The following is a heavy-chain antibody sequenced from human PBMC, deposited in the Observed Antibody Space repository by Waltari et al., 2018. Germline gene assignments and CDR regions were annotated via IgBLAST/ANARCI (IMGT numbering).Heavy chain of an antibody. CDR1: GYTFTSYG. Sequence: QVQLVQSGAEVKKPGASVKVSCKASGYTFTSYGISWVRQAPGQGLEWRGWISAEKGNTNEARKLQGRVTMTTDTSTSTAYMELRSLRSDDTAVYYCARDLEIVVPRAAFDIWGQGTMVTVSS. CDR2: ISAEKGNT. V-gene: IGHV1-18*01. D-gene: IGHD3-22*01. CDR3: ARDLEIVVPRAAFDI. J-gene: IGHJ3*02.